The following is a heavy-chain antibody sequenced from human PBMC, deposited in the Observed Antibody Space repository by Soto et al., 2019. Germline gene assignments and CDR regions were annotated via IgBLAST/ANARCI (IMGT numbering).Heavy chain of an antibody. Sequence: QVHLVQSGAEVKKPGASVKVSCKGSGYAFTTYGITWVRQAPGQGLEWMGWISAHNGNTNYAQKLQGRVTVTRDTSTSTAYMELRSLRSDDTAVYYCARMRYGDYWGQGDLVTVSS. CDR3: ARMRYGDY. D-gene: IGHD1-1*01. J-gene: IGHJ4*02. CDR2: ISAHNGNT. CDR1: GYAFTTYG. V-gene: IGHV1-18*01.